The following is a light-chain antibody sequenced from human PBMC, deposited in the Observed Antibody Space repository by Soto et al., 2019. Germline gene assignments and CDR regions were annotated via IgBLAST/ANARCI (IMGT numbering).Light chain of an antibody. V-gene: IGKV3-20*01. Sequence: EIVLTQSPGTLSLSPGERATLSCRASQSVSSIYLAWYQQKPGQAPRLLIYGASSRATGIPDRFSGSGSGTDFTLTISRLEPEDFAVYYWQQYGSSPYTFGQGTKLEIK. CDR3: QQYGSSPYT. CDR1: QSVSSIY. CDR2: GAS. J-gene: IGKJ2*01.